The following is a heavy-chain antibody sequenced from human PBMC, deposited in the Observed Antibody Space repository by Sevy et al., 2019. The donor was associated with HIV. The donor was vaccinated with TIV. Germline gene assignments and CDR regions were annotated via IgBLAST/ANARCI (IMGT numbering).Heavy chain of an antibody. CDR2: INHSGST. Sequence: SENLSLTCAVYGGSFSGYYWSWIRQPPGKGLEWIGEINHSGSTNYNPSLKSRVTISVDTSKNQFSLKLSSVTAADTAVYYCARNWNRSAYYYYYYGMDVWGQGTTVTVSS. CDR3: ARNWNRSAYYYYYYGMDV. CDR1: GGSFSGYY. D-gene: IGHD1-1*01. J-gene: IGHJ6*02. V-gene: IGHV4-34*01.